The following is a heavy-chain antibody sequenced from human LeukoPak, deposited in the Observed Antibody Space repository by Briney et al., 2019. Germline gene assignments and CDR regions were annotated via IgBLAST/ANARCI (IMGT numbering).Heavy chain of an antibody. V-gene: IGHV3-30-3*02. CDR3: AKLDGYNYGRVGYFDY. J-gene: IGHJ4*02. CDR1: GFTFSSYA. D-gene: IGHD5-24*01. Sequence: PGRSLRLSCAASGFTFSSYAMHWVRQAPGKGLEWVAVISYDGSNKYYADSVKGRFTISRDNSKNTLYLQMNSLRAEDTAVYYWAKLDGYNYGRVGYFDYWGQGTLVTVSS. CDR2: ISYDGSNK.